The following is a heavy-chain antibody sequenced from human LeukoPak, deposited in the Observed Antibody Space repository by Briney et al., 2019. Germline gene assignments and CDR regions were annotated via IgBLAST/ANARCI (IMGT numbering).Heavy chain of an antibody. CDR2: IIPILGIA. Sequence: SVKVSCKASGGTFSSYTISWVRQAPGQGLEWMGRIIPILGIANYAQKFQGRVAITADKSTSTAYMELSSLRSEDTAVYYCARESAIPGVLDYWGQGTLVTVSS. CDR1: GGTFSSYT. D-gene: IGHD2-2*02. V-gene: IGHV1-69*04. J-gene: IGHJ4*02. CDR3: ARESAIPGVLDY.